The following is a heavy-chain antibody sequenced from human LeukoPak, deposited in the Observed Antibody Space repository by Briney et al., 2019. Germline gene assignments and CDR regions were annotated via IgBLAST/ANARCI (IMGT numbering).Heavy chain of an antibody. CDR3: ATYINWVAGDV. D-gene: IGHD1-1*01. CDR2: INHEGGGI. CDR1: GCTFSESW. J-gene: IGHJ6*02. V-gene: IGHV3-7*01. Sequence: GGSLRLSCAASGCTFSESWMTWVRQVPGQGLEWVAHINHEGGGIQYVDSVKGRFTISRDNAKGSVYLQMNSLRAEDTAIYHCATYINWVAGDVWGQGTTVNVSS.